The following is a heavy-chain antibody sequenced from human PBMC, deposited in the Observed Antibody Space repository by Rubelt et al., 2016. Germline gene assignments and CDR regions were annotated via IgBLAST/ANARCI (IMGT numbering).Heavy chain of an antibody. D-gene: IGHD3-16*01. CDR1: GYTFTSYA. V-gene: IGHV1-24*01. J-gene: IGHJ4*02. CDR2: FDPEDGET. CDR3: RGIWGSYIDY. Sequence: QVQLVQSGAEVKKPGASVKVSCKASGYTFTSYAMHWVRQAPGQRLEWMGGFDPEDGETIYAQKFQGRVTMTEDTSTDTAYMELSSLRSEDTAVYYCRGIWGSYIDYWGQGTLVTVSS.